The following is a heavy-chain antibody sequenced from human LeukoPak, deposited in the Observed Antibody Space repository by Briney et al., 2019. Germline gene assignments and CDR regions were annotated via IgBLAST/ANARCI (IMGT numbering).Heavy chain of an antibody. CDR2: IYPGDSDT. V-gene: IGHV5-51*01. CDR1: GYSFTSYW. D-gene: IGHD3-22*01. Sequence: GESLKISCKGSGYSFTSYWIGWVRQMPGKGLEWMGIIYPGDSDTRYSPSFQGQVTISADKSISTAYLQWSSLKASDTAMYYCASQSVNYYDSSGPGDWFDPWGQGTLVTVSS. J-gene: IGHJ5*02. CDR3: ASQSVNYYDSSGPGDWFDP.